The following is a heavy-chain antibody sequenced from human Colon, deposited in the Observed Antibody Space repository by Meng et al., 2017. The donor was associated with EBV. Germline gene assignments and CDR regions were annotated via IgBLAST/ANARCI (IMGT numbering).Heavy chain of an antibody. Sequence: QVELVRVGLELNRPEVSVKFSCMAFGCTSSSYAMSWVRQAPGQGLEWMGWINTNTGSPTYATDFAGRYVFSLATSVSTAYLQISSLKAEETAVYYCARDPDSAGCENCSSWGQGTLVTVSS. CDR1: GCTSSSYA. CDR2: INTNTGSP. D-gene: IGHD6-13*01. CDR3: ARDPDSAGCENCSS. V-gene: IGHV7-4-1*02. J-gene: IGHJ4*02.